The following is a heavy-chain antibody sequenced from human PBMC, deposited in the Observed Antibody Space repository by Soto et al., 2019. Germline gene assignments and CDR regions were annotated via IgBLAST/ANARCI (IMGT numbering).Heavy chain of an antibody. CDR1: GFTFSSYA. D-gene: IGHD3-10*01. V-gene: IGHV3-23*01. CDR3: AKGSILSNYYGSGSYYNDPIRYYYYMDV. J-gene: IGHJ6*03. CDR2: ISGSGGST. Sequence: GGSLRLSCAASGFTFSSYAMSWVRQAPGKGLEWVSAISGSGGSTYYADSVKGRFTISRDNSKNTLYLQMNSLRAEDTAVYYCAKGSILSNYYGSGSYYNDPIRYYYYMDVWGKGTTVTVSS.